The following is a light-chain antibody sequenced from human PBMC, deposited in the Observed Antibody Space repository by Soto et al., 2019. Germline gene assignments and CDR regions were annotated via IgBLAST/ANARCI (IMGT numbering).Light chain of an antibody. CDR3: QQYDEWLLT. CDR1: QNVKTR. CDR2: DAF. J-gene: IGKJ4*01. V-gene: IGKV3-15*01. Sequence: EKVMTQSPATLSVSPGERATLSCRASQNVKTRLAWYQQKPGQAPRLLIYDAFTRATGIPARFSGSASGTDFTLTISSLQSEDFAVYYCQQYDEWLLTFGGGTKVEIK.